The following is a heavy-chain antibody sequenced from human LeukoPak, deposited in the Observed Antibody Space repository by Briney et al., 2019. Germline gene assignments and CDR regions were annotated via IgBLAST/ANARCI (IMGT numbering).Heavy chain of an antibody. J-gene: IGHJ4*02. D-gene: IGHD3-10*01. CDR2: VYYTGNS. Sequence: TPSETLSLTCTVSGVSITAYYWNWIRQSPGKGLEWIGYVYYTGNSNYNPSLKSRVSISVDTSKNQFSLRLGSVTAADTAIYFCARYEGNYFDLWGQGTLVAVSS. V-gene: IGHV4-59*13. CDR1: GVSITAYY. CDR3: ARYEGNYFDL.